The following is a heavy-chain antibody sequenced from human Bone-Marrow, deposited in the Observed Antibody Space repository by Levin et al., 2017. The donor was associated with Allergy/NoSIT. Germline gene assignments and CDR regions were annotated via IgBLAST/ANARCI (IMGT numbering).Heavy chain of an antibody. Sequence: SCAASGFAFSTYWMHWVRQAPGKGPMWVSRINTDGSVTTYADSVKGRFTISRDNAKNTLYLQINSLRADDTAIYYCARDGVGGYCSAWGQGALVTVSS. CDR3: ARDGVGGYCSA. D-gene: IGHD2-15*01. CDR2: INTDGSVT. V-gene: IGHV3-74*01. J-gene: IGHJ4*02. CDR1: GFAFSTYW.